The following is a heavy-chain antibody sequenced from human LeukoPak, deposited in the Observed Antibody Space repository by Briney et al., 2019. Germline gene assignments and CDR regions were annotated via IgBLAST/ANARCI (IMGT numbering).Heavy chain of an antibody. CDR3: VKDRRFGFDAFDM. J-gene: IGHJ3*02. CDR2: IIPILGIA. V-gene: IGHV1-69*04. CDR1: GGTFSSYA. Sequence: SVEVSCKASGGTFSSYAISWVRQAPGQGLEWMGRIIPILGIANYAQKFQGRVTITADKSTSTAYMELSSLRSEDTAVYYCVKDRRFGFDAFDMWGQGTMVTVSS. D-gene: IGHD3-10*01.